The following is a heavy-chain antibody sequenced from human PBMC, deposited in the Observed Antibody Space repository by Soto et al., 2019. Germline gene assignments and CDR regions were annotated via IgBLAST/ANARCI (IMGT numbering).Heavy chain of an antibody. Sequence: TSETLSLTCAVSGGSISSGGYSWSWIRQPPGKGLEWIGYIYHSGSTYYNPSLKSRVTISVDRSKNQFSLKLSSVTAADTAVYYCARGKLGDGYNSWGQGTLVTVSS. D-gene: IGHD3-16*01. CDR2: IYHSGST. CDR3: ARGKLGDGYNS. CDR1: GGSISSGGYS. J-gene: IGHJ4*02. V-gene: IGHV4-30-2*01.